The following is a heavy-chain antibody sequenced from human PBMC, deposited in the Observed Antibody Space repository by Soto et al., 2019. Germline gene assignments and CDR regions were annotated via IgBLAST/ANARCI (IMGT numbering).Heavy chain of an antibody. CDR2: SNGYTGNT. Sequence: QVQLVQSGAEVKKPGASVKVSCKASGYTFTSYGLSWVRQAPGQGLEWMGWSNGYTGNTNYAQKFQGRGTMTTDTSTNTAYLDLWTLISDDTAVYYCARSWVTGKGGIDVWGQGTTVTVSS. D-gene: IGHD3-16*01. J-gene: IGHJ6*02. CDR1: GYTFTSYG. CDR3: ARSWVTGKGGIDV. V-gene: IGHV1-18*01.